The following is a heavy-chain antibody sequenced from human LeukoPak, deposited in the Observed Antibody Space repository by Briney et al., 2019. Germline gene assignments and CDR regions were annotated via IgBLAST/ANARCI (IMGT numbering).Heavy chain of an antibody. CDR3: ARDYNNIWAPLFDS. CDR2: ISSNGGKT. J-gene: IGHJ4*02. Sequence: GGSLRLSCAASGFTFITYGMNWVRQAPGKGLEYVSAISSNGGKTYYANSVKGRFTISRDNSKNTLYLQMGRLRDEDMAVYYCARDYNNIWAPLFDSWGQGTLVTVSS. CDR1: GFTFITYG. D-gene: IGHD1-14*01. V-gene: IGHV3-64*01.